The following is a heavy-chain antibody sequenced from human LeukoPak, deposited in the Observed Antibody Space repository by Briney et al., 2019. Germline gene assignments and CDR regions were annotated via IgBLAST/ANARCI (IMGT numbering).Heavy chain of an antibody. V-gene: IGHV4-34*12. CDR2: IIDTGST. CDR3: VRGLASGYPPIPFDY. CDR1: GGSFSGYY. D-gene: IGHD3-3*01. Sequence: PSETLSLTGAVYGGSFSGYYWTWIRQRPGKGLEWIGEIIDTGSTKYNSSLKSRVTISVDTSKNQFSLSLDSVTAADTAVYYCVRGLASGYPPIPFDYWGQGTLVTVSS. J-gene: IGHJ4*02.